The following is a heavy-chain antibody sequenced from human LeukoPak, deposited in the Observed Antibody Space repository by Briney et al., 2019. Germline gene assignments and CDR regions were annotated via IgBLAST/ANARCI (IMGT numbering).Heavy chain of an antibody. J-gene: IGHJ4*02. CDR2: IYCDNT. Sequence: GGSLRLSCTVSGFTLSSNSMSWVRQAPAKGLEWGSFIYCDNTHYSDTVQGRFTISRDNSKNTLYLQMNSLRAEDTAVYYCARRAGAYSHPYDYWGQGTLVTVSS. CDR3: ARRAGAYSHPYDY. V-gene: IGHV3-53*01. D-gene: IGHD4/OR15-4a*01. CDR1: GFTLSSNS.